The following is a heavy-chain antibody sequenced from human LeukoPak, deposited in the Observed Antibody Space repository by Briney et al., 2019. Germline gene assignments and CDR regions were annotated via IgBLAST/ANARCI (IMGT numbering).Heavy chain of an antibody. CDR3: ARVTVCSGGSCHFTFDY. D-gene: IGHD2-15*01. CDR1: GGSISSGDYY. CDR2: IYYSGST. V-gene: IGHV4-30-4*01. Sequence: SETLSLTCTVSGGSISSGDYYWSWIRQPPGKGLEWIGYIYYSGSTYYNPSLKSRVTISVDTSKNQFSLKLSSVTAADTAVYYCARVTVCSGGSCHFTFDYWGRGTLVTVSS. J-gene: IGHJ4*02.